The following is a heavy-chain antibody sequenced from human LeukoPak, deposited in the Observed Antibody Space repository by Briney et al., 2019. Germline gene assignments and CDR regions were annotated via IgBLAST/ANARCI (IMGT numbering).Heavy chain of an antibody. CDR1: GFTFSTYG. CDR3: ARDYSGSYDSRQIDF. Sequence: GGALRLSCAASGFTFSTYGMNWVRQAPGKGLEWVTFISSDGTNKYYADSVKGRITISRDNSENTLYLQMNSLRAEDTAVYYCARDYSGSYDSRQIDFWGQGGLVTVSS. V-gene: IGHV3-30*03. J-gene: IGHJ4*02. D-gene: IGHD3-16*01. CDR2: ISSDGTNK.